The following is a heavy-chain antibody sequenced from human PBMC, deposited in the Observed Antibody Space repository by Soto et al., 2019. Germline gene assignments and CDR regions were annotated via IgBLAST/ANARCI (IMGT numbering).Heavy chain of an antibody. J-gene: IGHJ3*02. Sequence: ASVKVSCKASGYTFTSYGISWVRQAPGQGLEWMGWISAYNGNTNYAQKLQGRVTMTTDTSTSTAYMELRSLRSDDTAVYYCARDTRYFDWLLDAFDIWGQGTMVTVSS. CDR1: GYTFTSYG. CDR2: ISAYNGNT. CDR3: ARDTRYFDWLLDAFDI. D-gene: IGHD3-9*01. V-gene: IGHV1-18*01.